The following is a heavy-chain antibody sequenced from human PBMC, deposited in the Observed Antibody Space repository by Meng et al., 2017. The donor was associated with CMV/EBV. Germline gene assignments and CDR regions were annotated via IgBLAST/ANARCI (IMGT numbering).Heavy chain of an antibody. Sequence: GGSLRLSCKASGYTFTGYYMHWVRQAPGQGLEWMGWINPNSGGTNYAQKFQGRVTMTRDTSISTAYMELSRLRSDDTAVYYCARDYQLERRSDDYWGQGTLVTVSS. CDR3: ARDYQLERRSDDY. D-gene: IGHD1-1*01. CDR1: GYTFTGYY. V-gene: IGHV1-2*02. J-gene: IGHJ4*02. CDR2: INPNSGGT.